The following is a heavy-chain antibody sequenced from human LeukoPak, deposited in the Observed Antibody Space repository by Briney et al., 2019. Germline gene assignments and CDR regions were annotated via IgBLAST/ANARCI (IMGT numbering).Heavy chain of an antibody. D-gene: IGHD1-26*01. CDR3: ARDGSGIYPLDY. CDR1: GGTFSSYA. Sequence: ASVKVSCKASGGTFSSYAISWVRQAPGQGLEWMGGIIPIFGTANYAQKFQGRVTMTTDTSTSTAYMELRSLRSDDTAVYYCARDGSGIYPLDYWGQGTLVTVSS. J-gene: IGHJ4*02. CDR2: IIPIFGTA. V-gene: IGHV1-69*05.